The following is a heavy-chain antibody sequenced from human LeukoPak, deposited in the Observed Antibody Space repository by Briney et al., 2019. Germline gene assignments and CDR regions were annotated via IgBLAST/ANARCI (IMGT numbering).Heavy chain of an antibody. J-gene: IGHJ6*02. D-gene: IGHD6-13*01. CDR3: AKAASSSWPSYYYGMDV. CDR2: ITGSGGNT. V-gene: IGHV3-23*01. CDR1: GFIFSSYS. Sequence: GGSLRLSCAASGFIFSSYSMSWVRQAPGKGLEWVSVITGSGGNTYYADSVKGRFTISKDNSKNTVYLQMSSLRVDDTAVYYCAKAASSSWPSYYYGMDVWGQGTTVTVSS.